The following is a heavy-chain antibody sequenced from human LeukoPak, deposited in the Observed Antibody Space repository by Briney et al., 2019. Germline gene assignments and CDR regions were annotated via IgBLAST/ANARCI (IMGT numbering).Heavy chain of an antibody. V-gene: IGHV3-21*01. D-gene: IGHD6-6*01. CDR1: GFTFSSYS. Sequence: GSLRLSCAASGFTFSSYSMNWVRQAPGKGLEWVSSISSSSSYVYYADSVKGRFTISRDNAKNSLYLQMNSLRAEDTAVYYCARGEYSSSSSLDYWGQGTLVTVSS. J-gene: IGHJ4*02. CDR3: ARGEYSSSSSLDY. CDR2: ISSSSSYV.